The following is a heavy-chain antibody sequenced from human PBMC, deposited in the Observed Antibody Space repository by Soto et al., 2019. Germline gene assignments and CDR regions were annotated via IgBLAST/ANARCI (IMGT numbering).Heavy chain of an antibody. CDR3: TTRRAAGLDAFDI. CDR2: IKSKTDGGTT. D-gene: IGHD6-13*01. CDR1: GFTFSNAW. V-gene: IGHV3-15*01. J-gene: IGHJ3*02. Sequence: NPGGSLRLSCAASGFTFSNAWMSWVRQAPGKGLEWVGRIKSKTDGGTTDYAAPVKGRFTISRDDSKNTLYLQMNSLKTEDTAVYYCTTRRAAGLDAFDIWGQGTMVTVSS.